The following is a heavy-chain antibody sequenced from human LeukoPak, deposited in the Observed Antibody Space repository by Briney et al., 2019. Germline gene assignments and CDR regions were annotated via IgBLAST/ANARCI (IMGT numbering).Heavy chain of an antibody. D-gene: IGHD6-19*01. Sequence: GGSLRLSCAASGFTFSSYPMHWVRQAPGKGLEWVALISFDGSNKYYADSVKGRFTISRDNSKITLYLQMNSLRAADTAVYYCARPSVAGTLYYFDYWGQGTLVTVSS. CDR3: ARPSVAGTLYYFDY. CDR1: GFTFSSYP. CDR2: ISFDGSNK. J-gene: IGHJ4*02. V-gene: IGHV3-30-3*01.